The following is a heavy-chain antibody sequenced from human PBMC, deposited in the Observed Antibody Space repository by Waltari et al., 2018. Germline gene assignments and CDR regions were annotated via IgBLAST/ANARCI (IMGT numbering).Heavy chain of an antibody. CDR2: INSDGRGT. CDR1: GFTFSRYW. CDR3: AREPSPDSSGYFYYYMDV. V-gene: IGHV3-74*01. J-gene: IGHJ6*03. D-gene: IGHD3-22*01. Sequence: VQLLESGGGLVQPGGSLRLSCHASGFTFSRYWMHGVRQAPGKGLVWVSRINSDGRGTIYADSVKGRFTISRDNAKNTLYLQLNSLRVEDTAVYYCAREPSPDSSGYFYYYMDVWGKGTTVTVSS.